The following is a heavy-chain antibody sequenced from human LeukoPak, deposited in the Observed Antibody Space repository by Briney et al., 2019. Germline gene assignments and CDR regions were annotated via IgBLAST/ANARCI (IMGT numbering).Heavy chain of an antibody. Sequence: PSETLSLTCAVYGGSFSGYYWSWIRQPPGKGLEWNGEINHSGSTNYNPSLKSRVTISVNTSKNQFSLKLSSVTAADTAVYYCARGQRVAARPSSFWGQGTLVTVSS. CDR3: ARGQRVAARPSSF. V-gene: IGHV4-34*01. CDR2: INHSGST. CDR1: GGSFSGYY. J-gene: IGHJ4*02. D-gene: IGHD6-6*01.